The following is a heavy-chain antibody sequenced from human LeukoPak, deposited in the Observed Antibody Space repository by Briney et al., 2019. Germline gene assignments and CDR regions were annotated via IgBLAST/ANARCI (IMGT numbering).Heavy chain of an antibody. CDR2: IHPGGGST. CDR1: GYTFSSYD. V-gene: IGHV1-46*01. J-gene: IGHJ6*03. Sequence: ASVKVSCKASGYTFSSYDINWVRQAPGQGLEWMGIIHPGGGSTNYPQKFQGRVTMTRDTSTSTIYMELSSLRSEDTAVYYCARRNMERRHYHYYYMDVWGKGTTVTVSS. D-gene: IGHD1-1*01. CDR3: ARRNMERRHYHYYYMDV.